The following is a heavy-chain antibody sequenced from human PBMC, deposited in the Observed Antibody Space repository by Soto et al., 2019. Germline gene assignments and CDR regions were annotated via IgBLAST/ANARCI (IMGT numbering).Heavy chain of an antibody. D-gene: IGHD1-26*01. CDR3: GSLSFGGSYYVNRAKYSQQ. J-gene: IGHJ1*01. CDR1: GGSVSSGSYF. Sequence: SETLSLTCTVSGGSVSSGSYFWGWIRQPPGKGLEWIGTIYYRGSTYYNPSLESRVTISVDTSKNQFSLKLSSVTAADTAVYYCGSLSFGGSYYVNRAKYSQQWGQGTLVTVS. V-gene: IGHV4-39*01. CDR2: IYYRGST.